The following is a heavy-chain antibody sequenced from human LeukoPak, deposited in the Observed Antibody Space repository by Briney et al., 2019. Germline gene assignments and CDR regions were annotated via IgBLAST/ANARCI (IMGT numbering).Heavy chain of an antibody. CDR1: GFTFSSHW. CDR2: INSDGSST. J-gene: IGHJ6*03. D-gene: IGHD4-17*01. V-gene: IGHV3-74*01. CDR3: ARGTVTTYYYYYYYMDV. Sequence: PGGSLRLSCAASGFTFSSHWMHWVRQAPGKGLVWVSRINSDGSSTSYADSVKGRFTISRDNAKNTLYLQMNSLRAEDTAVYYCARGTVTTYYYYYYYMDVWGKGTTVTVSS.